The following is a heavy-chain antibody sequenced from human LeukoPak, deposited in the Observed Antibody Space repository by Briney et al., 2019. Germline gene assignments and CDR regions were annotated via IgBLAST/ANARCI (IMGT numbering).Heavy chain of an antibody. J-gene: IGHJ4*02. V-gene: IGHV3-23*01. CDR2: ISGSGGST. D-gene: IGHD1-7*01. CDR3: AREDDWNYEDY. CDR1: GFTFSSYA. Sequence: GGSLRLSCAASGFTFSSYAMSWVRQAPGKGPEWVSTISGSGGSTYYADSVKGRFTIPRDNAKNSLYLQMNSLRAEDTAIYYCAREDDWNYEDYWGQGTLVTVSS.